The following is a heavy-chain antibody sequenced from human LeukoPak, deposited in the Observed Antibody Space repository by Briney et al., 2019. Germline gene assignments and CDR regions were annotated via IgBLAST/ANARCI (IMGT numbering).Heavy chain of an antibody. J-gene: IGHJ4*02. V-gene: IGHV4-59*01. CDR2: IYFSGLT. CDR1: GGSISGYY. CDR3: ARVTASGWYFDY. D-gene: IGHD6-19*01. Sequence: SETLSLTCTVSGGSISGYYWSWIRQPPGKGLEWIGYIYFSGLTNYNPSLRSRVTISVDTSKNQFSLKLSSVTAADTAVYYCARVTASGWYFDYWGQGTLLTVSS.